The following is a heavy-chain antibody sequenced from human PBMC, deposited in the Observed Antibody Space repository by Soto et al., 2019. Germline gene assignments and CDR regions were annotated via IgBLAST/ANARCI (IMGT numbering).Heavy chain of an antibody. CDR2: IVPITGMT. J-gene: IGHJ4*02. D-gene: IGHD2-15*01. V-gene: IGHV1-69*02. Sequence: QVQLVQSGAEVKKPGSSVRVSCTPSGGTFSSYTISWVRQAPGQGLEWMGRIVPITGMTRYAQKFQGRLTITAVTSTTTAYLELSSLTSEDSAVYFCSRGVASLVDSWVQGTQVTVSS. CDR3: SRGVASLVDS. CDR1: GGTFSSYT.